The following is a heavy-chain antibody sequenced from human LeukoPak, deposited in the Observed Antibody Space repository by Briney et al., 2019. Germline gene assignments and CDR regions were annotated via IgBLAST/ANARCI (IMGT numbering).Heavy chain of an antibody. V-gene: IGHV3-74*01. CDR3: ARSNQADDY. CDR2: INSGGSRT. Sequence: GGSLRLSCAASGFTFSDYWMHWVRQVPGKGLVWVSRINSGGSRTTYADSVKGRFTISRDNAKNTLYLQMDSLRAKDTGVYYCARSNQADDYWGQGTLVTVSS. D-gene: IGHD1-14*01. J-gene: IGHJ4*02. CDR1: GFTFSDYW.